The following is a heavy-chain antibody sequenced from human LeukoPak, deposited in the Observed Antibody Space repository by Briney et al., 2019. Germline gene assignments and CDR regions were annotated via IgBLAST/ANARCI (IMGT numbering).Heavy chain of an antibody. Sequence: SETLSLTCTVSGGSISSSNYYWGWIRQPPGKGLEWTGSIYYSGSTYYNPSLKSRVTISVDTSKNQFSLKLSSVTAADTAVYYCARGAGGFWGQGSLVTVSS. J-gene: IGHJ4*02. CDR1: GGSISSSNYY. D-gene: IGHD3-16*01. V-gene: IGHV4-39*01. CDR3: ARGAGGF. CDR2: IYYSGST.